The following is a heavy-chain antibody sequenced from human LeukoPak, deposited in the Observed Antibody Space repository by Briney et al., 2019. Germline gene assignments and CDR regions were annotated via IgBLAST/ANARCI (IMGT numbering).Heavy chain of an antibody. D-gene: IGHD3-22*01. CDR1: GFTFTNAW. J-gene: IGHJ4*02. Sequence: GGSLRLSCTASGFTFTNAWMTWVRQAPGKGLVWVGRIKSASDGGTTDYAAPVKGRFTISRDDSKNTLYLQMDSLNSEDSAVYYCTTEYYYDSSGSLFYFDYWGQGSLVIVSS. CDR3: TTEYYYDSSGSLFYFDY. V-gene: IGHV3-15*01. CDR2: IKSASDGGTT.